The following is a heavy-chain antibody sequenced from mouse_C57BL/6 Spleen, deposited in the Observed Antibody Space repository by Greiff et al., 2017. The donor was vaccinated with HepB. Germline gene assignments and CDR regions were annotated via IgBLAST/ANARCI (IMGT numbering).Heavy chain of an antibody. Sequence: QVQLQQPGAELVKPGASVKLSCKASGYTFTSYWMHWVKQRPGQGLEWIGMIHPNSGSTNYNEKFKSKATLTVDKSSSTAYTQLSSLTSEDSAVYYCARRGSSYPYYFDYWGQGTTLTVSS. D-gene: IGHD1-1*01. V-gene: IGHV1-64*01. CDR1: GYTFTSYW. CDR3: ARRGSSYPYYFDY. J-gene: IGHJ2*01. CDR2: IHPNSGST.